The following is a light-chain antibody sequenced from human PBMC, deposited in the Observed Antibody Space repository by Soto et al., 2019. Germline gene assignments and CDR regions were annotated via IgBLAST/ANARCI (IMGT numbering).Light chain of an antibody. V-gene: IGLV2-14*01. CDR2: EVA. CDR3: SSYTSSATLI. CDR1: SSDVGGYDY. Sequence: QSALTQLASVSGSLGQSITISCSGTSSDVGGYDYVSWYQQYPGKAPKLIIYEVANRPSGLSYRFSGSKSGNTASLTISGLQAEDEADYYCSSYTSSATLIFGGGTKVTVL. J-gene: IGLJ2*01.